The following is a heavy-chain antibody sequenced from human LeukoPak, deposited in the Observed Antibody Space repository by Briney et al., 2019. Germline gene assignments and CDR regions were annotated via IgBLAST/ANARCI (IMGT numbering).Heavy chain of an antibody. J-gene: IGHJ5*02. CDR3: AKACSGWGCFDP. CDR1: GFTFNNYA. V-gene: IGHV3-23*01. Sequence: PGGSLRLSCAASGFTFNNYAMTWVRQAPGKGLEWVSAISSSGGSTYYADAVKGRFTISRDNSKNTLYLQMHSLRPEDTAMYYCAKACSGWGCFDPWGQGTLLTVSS. D-gene: IGHD6-19*01. CDR2: ISSSGGST.